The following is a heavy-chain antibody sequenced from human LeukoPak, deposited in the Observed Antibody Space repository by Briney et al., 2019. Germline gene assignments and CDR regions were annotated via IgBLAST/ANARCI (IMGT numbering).Heavy chain of an antibody. Sequence: PSETLSLTCSVSGDSITYFYWSWIRQAAGKGLEWIGRISRSGSTDYNASLKSRVTMSVDTSKNQLSLKVISVTAADTAVYYCARDDFWSGYNDLGFYYWGQGTLVTVSS. J-gene: IGHJ4*02. CDR1: GDSITYFY. V-gene: IGHV4-4*07. CDR2: ISRSGST. D-gene: IGHD3-3*01. CDR3: ARDDFWSGYNDLGFYY.